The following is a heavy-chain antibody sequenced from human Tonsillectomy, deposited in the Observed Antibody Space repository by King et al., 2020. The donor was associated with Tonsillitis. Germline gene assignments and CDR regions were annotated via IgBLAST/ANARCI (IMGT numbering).Heavy chain of an antibody. D-gene: IGHD3-10*01. V-gene: IGHV3-9*01. J-gene: IGHJ6*02. CDR2: ISWNSGSI. Sequence: VQLVEYGGGLVQPGRSLRLSCAASGFTFDDYAMHWVRQAPGKGLEWVSGISWNSGSIGYADSVKGRFTISRDNAKNSLYLQMNSLRAEDTALYYCAKDSVVPHYYGSGSYRAMDVWGQGTTVTVSS. CDR1: GFTFDDYA. CDR3: AKDSVVPHYYGSGSYRAMDV.